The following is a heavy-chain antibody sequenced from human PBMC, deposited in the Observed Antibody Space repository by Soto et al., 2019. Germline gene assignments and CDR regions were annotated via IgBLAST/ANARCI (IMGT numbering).Heavy chain of an antibody. V-gene: IGHV4-59*01. D-gene: IGHD1-26*01. J-gene: IGHJ6*02. Sequence: SQTLSLTCTVSGGSISSYYWSCIRQPPWKGLEWIGYIYYSGSTNYNPSLKSRVTISVETSKNQFSLNLSSVSAADTAVSYCARERYGGSGSNYYYYYGRDVWGQGTTDTVPS. CDR1: GGSISSYY. CDR3: ARERYGGSGSNYYYYYGRDV. CDR2: IYYSGST.